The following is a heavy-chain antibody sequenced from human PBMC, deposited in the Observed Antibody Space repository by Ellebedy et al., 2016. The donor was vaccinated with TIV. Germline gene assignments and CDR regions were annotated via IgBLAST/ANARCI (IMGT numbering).Heavy chain of an antibody. J-gene: IGHJ3*02. Sequence: GESLKISCAASGFTFSNYGMHWVRQAPGKGLEWVAVISSDGRNKYYADSVKGRFTISRDHAKSPLYLQMNSLSAEDTAVYYCTNLGGLAAAATNGVAFDIWGQGTIVTVSS. V-gene: IGHV3-30*18. CDR1: GFTFSNYG. CDR2: ISSDGRNK. D-gene: IGHD6-13*01. CDR3: TNLGGLAAAATNGVAFDI.